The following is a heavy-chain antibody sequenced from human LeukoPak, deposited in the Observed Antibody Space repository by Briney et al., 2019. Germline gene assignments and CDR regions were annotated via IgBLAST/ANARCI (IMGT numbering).Heavy chain of an antibody. Sequence: GASVKVSCKASGGTFSSYAISWVRQAPGQGLEWIGRIIPIFGTANYAQKFQGRVTITAYKSTSTAYMELSSLRSEDTAVYYCARGGRYCSSTSCPYSTFDPWGQGTLVTVSS. J-gene: IGHJ5*02. CDR2: IIPIFGTA. V-gene: IGHV1-69*06. CDR3: ARGGRYCSSTSCPYSTFDP. D-gene: IGHD2-2*01. CDR1: GGTFSSYA.